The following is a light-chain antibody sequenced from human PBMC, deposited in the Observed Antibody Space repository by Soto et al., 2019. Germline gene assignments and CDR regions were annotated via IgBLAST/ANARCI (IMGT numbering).Light chain of an antibody. CDR2: EVT. Sequence: QSALTQPASVSGSPGQSITISCTGTSSDVGAYNYVSWYQQHPGKAPKFLIYEVTKRPSGVSDRFSGSKSGNTASLTISGLQAADEADYYCTSYTSSSTYVFGTGTQLTVL. CDR3: TSYTSSSTYV. V-gene: IGLV2-14*01. J-gene: IGLJ1*01. CDR1: SSDVGAYNY.